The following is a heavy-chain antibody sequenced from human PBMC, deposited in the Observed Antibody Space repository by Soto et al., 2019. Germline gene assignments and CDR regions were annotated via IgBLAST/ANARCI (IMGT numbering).Heavy chain of an antibody. D-gene: IGHD6-19*01. V-gene: IGHV1-2*02. Sequence: ASVKVSCKASGYSFTGYYMHWVRQAPGQGLEWMGWINPNSGDTNYAQKFRGRVTMTRDTSISTAYMELSRLRSDDTAVYYCARRTGAGTYSSGWYVVDYSGQGTLVTVSS. CDR2: INPNSGDT. CDR3: ARRTGAGTYSSGWYVVDY. J-gene: IGHJ4*02. CDR1: GYSFTGYY.